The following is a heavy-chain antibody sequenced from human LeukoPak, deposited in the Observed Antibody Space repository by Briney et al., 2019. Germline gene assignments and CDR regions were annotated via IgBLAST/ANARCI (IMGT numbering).Heavy chain of an antibody. CDR3: ATYRQVLLPFES. CDR2: ISDNGGRT. V-gene: IGHV3-23*01. J-gene: IGHJ4*02. Sequence: GGSLGLSCAASGYTFSGFAMSWVRQAPGKGLEWVSSISDNGGRTYYADSVKGRFTISRDNSKNTVYLQMNSLRAEDTAVYYCATYRQVLLPFESWGQGTLVTVSS. CDR1: GYTFSGFA. D-gene: IGHD2-8*02.